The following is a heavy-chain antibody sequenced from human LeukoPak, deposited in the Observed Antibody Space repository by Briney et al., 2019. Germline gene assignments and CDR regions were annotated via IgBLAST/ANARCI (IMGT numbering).Heavy chain of an antibody. V-gene: IGHV5-51*01. J-gene: IGHJ6*03. CDR2: IYPGDSDT. CDR3: ARPAMGIAAVEYYYYYYMDV. Sequence: GESLKISCKGSGYSFTSYWIGWVRQMPGKGLEWMGIIYPGDSDTRYSPSFQGQVTISADKSISTAYLQWSSLKASDTAMYYCARPAMGIAAVEYYYYYYMDVWGKGTTVTVSS. CDR1: GYSFTSYW. D-gene: IGHD6-13*01.